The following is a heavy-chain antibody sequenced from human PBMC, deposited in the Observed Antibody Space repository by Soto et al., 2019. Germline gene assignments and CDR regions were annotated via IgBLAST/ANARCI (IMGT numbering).Heavy chain of an antibody. V-gene: IGHV5-51*01. D-gene: IGHD1-7*01. CDR3: ASALVITGTTYGMDV. CDR1: GYSFTSYW. J-gene: IGHJ6*02. CDR2: IYPGDSDT. Sequence: GESLKISCKGSGYSFTSYWIGWVRQMPGKGLEWMGIIYPGDSDTRYSPSFQGQVTISADKSISTAYLQWSSLKASDTAMYHCASALVITGTTYGMDVWGQGTTVTVSS.